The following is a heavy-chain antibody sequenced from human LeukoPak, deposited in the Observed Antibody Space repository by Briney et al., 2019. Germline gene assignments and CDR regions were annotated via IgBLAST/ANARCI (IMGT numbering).Heavy chain of an antibody. CDR1: VVTFTNYA. Sequence: GGSLRLSCAASVVTFTNYAMSSVRQAPGQGLEWVSSITGSGDSTYYADSGKGRFTISRDNSKNTLYLQMNSLTAEYTDVFHCAREGGSYLQPADYWGQGTLVTVSS. CDR2: ITGSGDST. D-gene: IGHD1-26*01. V-gene: IGHV3-23*01. J-gene: IGHJ4*02. CDR3: AREGGSYLQPADY.